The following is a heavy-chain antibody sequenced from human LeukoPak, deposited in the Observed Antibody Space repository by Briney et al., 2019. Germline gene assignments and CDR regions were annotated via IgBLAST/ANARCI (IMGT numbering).Heavy chain of an antibody. J-gene: IGHJ4*02. V-gene: IGHV4-34*01. D-gene: IGHD4-17*01. Sequence: PSETLSLTRAVYGGSFSGYYWSWIRQPPGKGLEWIGEINHSGITNYNPSLKSRVTISADTSKNQFSLKLTSVTAADTAVYYCANPARDFADSGAITWWGQGTLVTVSS. CDR1: GGSFSGYY. CDR3: ANPARDFADSGAITW. CDR2: INHSGIT.